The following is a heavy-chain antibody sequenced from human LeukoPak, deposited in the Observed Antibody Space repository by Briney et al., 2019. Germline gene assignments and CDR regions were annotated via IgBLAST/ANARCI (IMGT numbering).Heavy chain of an antibody. D-gene: IGHD4-23*01. CDR1: GYTFTGYY. J-gene: IGHJ4*02. Sequence: ASVKVSCKTSGYTFTGYYMHWVRQAPGQGLEWMGWINPNSSVANYAQRFQGRVTMTTDTSISAAYMELRWLTSDDTAVYYCARERGGNSPFDSWGQGTLVTVFS. V-gene: IGHV1-2*02. CDR2: INPNSSVA. CDR3: ARERGGNSPFDS.